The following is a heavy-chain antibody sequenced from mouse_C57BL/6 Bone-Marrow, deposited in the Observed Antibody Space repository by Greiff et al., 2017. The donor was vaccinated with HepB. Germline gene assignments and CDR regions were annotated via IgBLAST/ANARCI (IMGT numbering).Heavy chain of an antibody. CDR1: GFSFNTYA. Sequence: EVQVVESGGGLVQPKGSLKLSCAASGFSFNTYAMNWVRQAPGKGLEWVARIRSKSNNYATYYADSVKDRFTISRDDSESMLYLQMNNLKTEDTAMYYCVRPLYGNYWYFDVWGTGTTVTVSS. CDR3: VRPLYGNYWYFDV. J-gene: IGHJ1*03. CDR2: IRSKSNNYAT. D-gene: IGHD2-1*01. V-gene: IGHV10-1*01.